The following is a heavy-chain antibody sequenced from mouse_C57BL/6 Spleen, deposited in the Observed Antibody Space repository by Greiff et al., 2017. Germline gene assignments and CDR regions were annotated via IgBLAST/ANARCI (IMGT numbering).Heavy chain of an antibody. Sequence: QVQLQQSGAELVKPGASVKISCKASGYAFSSYWMYWVKQRPGKGLEWIGQIYPGDGDTNYNGKFKGKATLTADKSSSTAYMQLSSLTSEDSAVYFCARDDGAYYFDYWGQGTTLTVSS. J-gene: IGHJ2*01. D-gene: IGHD2-3*01. CDR2: IYPGDGDT. CDR3: ARDDGAYYFDY. CDR1: GYAFSSYW. V-gene: IGHV1-80*01.